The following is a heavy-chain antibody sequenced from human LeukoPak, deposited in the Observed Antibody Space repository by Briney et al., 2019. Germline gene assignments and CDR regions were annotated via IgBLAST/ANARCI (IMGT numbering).Heavy chain of an antibody. Sequence: ASVKVSCKASGYTFTNYTLHWVRQAPGQRLEWMGWINAGNGHTRDSQKFQGRVTITGDTSASTAYMELSSLRSEDTAVYYCARAGYCSGGSCYTFDYWGQGTLVTDSS. J-gene: IGHJ4*02. D-gene: IGHD2-15*01. CDR2: INAGNGHT. CDR1: GYTFTNYT. CDR3: ARAGYCSGGSCYTFDY. V-gene: IGHV1-3*01.